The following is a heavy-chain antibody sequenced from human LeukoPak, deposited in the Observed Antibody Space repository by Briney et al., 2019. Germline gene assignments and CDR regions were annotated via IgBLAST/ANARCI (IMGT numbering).Heavy chain of an antibody. CDR3: ARSRSLSKNDKNLRY. J-gene: IGHJ4*02. CDR2: IKASDNYI. Sequence: PGGSLRLSCAASGFTFSDYTLNSVPHAPGKGLEWVSSIKASDNYIYYAPSVAGRFTISTDAAQNSLYLHMDSLRAEDTATYYCARSRSLSKNDKNLRYWGQGTLVTVPS. D-gene: IGHD1-26*01. V-gene: IGHV3-21*01. CDR1: GFTFSDYT.